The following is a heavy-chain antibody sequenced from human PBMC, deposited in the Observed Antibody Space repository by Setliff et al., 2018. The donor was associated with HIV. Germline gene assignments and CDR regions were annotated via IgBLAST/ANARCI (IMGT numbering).Heavy chain of an antibody. V-gene: IGHV5-51*01. D-gene: IGHD5-12*01. Sequence: PGESLKISCQGSANSFATYWIGWVRQMPGKGLEWMGVIYPDDSHTRYSPSFQGQVTISADKSVNTAYLQWSSLKASDTAMYYCARPSYSGYDYYFDYWGQGALVTVSS. CDR1: ANSFATYW. CDR3: ARPSYSGYDYYFDY. CDR2: IYPDDSHT. J-gene: IGHJ4*02.